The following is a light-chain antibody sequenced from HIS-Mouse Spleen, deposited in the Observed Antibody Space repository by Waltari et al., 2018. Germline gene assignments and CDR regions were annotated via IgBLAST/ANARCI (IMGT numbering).Light chain of an antibody. J-gene: IGLJ3*02. CDR3: QVWDSSSDHWV. CDR1: NIGSKS. V-gene: IGLV3-21*02. CDR2: DDS. Sequence: SYVLTQPPSVSVAPGQTARITCGGNNIGSKSVHWYQQKPGQAPVLVVYDDSDRPSGIPALVSGCNSGNTATRTSSRVEAGDEADDYCQVWDSSSDHWVFGGGTKLTVL.